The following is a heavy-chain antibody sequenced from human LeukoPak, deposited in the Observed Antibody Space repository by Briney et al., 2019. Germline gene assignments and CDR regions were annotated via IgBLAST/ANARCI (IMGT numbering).Heavy chain of an antibody. Sequence: AASVKFSCKASGGTFSSYAISWVRQAPGQGLKWMGGIIPIFGTANYAQKFQGRVTITADESTSTAYMELSSLRSEDTAVYYCARRDSGSYVDYWGQGTLVTVSS. V-gene: IGHV1-69*13. J-gene: IGHJ4*02. CDR3: ARRDSGSYVDY. CDR2: IIPIFGTA. CDR1: GGTFSSYA. D-gene: IGHD1-26*01.